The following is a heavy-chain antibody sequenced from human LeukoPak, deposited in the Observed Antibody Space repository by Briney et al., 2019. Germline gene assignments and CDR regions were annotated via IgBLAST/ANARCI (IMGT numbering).Heavy chain of an antibody. D-gene: IGHD3-10*01. Sequence: SSETLSLTCAVSGGSISNGGYSWSWIRQPPGKGLEWIGYISHSGSTYYNPSLKSRVTISVDRSKNQFSLKLSSVTAADTAVYYCAMPRQRYYYGSGRYGFDYWGQGTLVTVSS. CDR2: ISHSGST. V-gene: IGHV4-30-2*01. CDR1: GGSISNGGYS. J-gene: IGHJ4*02. CDR3: AMPRQRYYYGSGRYGFDY.